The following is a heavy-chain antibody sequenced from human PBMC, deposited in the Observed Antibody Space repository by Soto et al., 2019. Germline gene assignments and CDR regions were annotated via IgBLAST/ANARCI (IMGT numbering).Heavy chain of an antibody. CDR2: INHSGST. J-gene: IGHJ6*02. Sequence: SETLSLTCAVCGGSFSGYYWSWIRQPPGKGLEWIGEINHSGSTNYNPSLKSRVTISVDTSKNQFSLKLSSVTAADTAVYYCARGRNVYYDSSGHYYPYYCYYGMDVWGQGTTVTVSS. CDR1: GGSFSGYY. D-gene: IGHD3-22*01. CDR3: ARGRNVYYDSSGHYYPYYCYYGMDV. V-gene: IGHV4-34*01.